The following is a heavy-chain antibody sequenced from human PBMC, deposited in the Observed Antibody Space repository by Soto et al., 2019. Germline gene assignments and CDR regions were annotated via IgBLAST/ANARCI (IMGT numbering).Heavy chain of an antibody. CDR2: IWYDGSNK. D-gene: IGHD6-13*01. J-gene: IGHJ4*02. CDR1: GFTFSSYG. CDR3: ASGSSGSWYNEYYFDY. V-gene: IGHV3-33*01. Sequence: PGGSLRLSCAASGFTFSSYGMHWVRQAPGKGLEWVAVIWYDGSNKYYADSVKGRFTISRDNSNNTLYLQMNSLRAEDTAVYYCASGSSGSWYNEYYFDYWGQGTLVTVSS.